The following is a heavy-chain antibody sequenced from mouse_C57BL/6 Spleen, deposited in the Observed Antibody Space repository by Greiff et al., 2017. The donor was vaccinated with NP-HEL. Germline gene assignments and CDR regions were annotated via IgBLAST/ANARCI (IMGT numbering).Heavy chain of an antibody. J-gene: IGHJ3*01. CDR2: IHPNSGST. Sequence: VKLQQSGAELVKPGASVKLSCKASGYTFTSYWMHWVKQRPGQGLEWIGMIHPNSGSTNYNEKFKSKATLTVDKSSSTAYMQLSSLTSEDSAVYYCARSGYGSSYGFAYWGQGTLVTVSA. CDR1: GYTFTSYW. CDR3: ARSGYGSSYGFAY. D-gene: IGHD1-1*01. V-gene: IGHV1-64*01.